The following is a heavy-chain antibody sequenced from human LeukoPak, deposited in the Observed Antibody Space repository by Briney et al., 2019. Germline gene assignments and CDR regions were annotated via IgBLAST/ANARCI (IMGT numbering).Heavy chain of an antibody. D-gene: IGHD4-17*01. V-gene: IGHV3-13*04. Sequence: GGSLRLSCAASGFTLSNYDMYWVRQAAGKGLEWVSGIDTTGDTDYPGSVKGRFTISRENAKNVVYLQMNSLRDGDTALYYCARERRHYGDYSSFDCWGQGALVTVSS. CDR1: GFTLSNYD. J-gene: IGHJ4*02. CDR3: ARERRHYGDYSSFDC. CDR2: IDTTGDT.